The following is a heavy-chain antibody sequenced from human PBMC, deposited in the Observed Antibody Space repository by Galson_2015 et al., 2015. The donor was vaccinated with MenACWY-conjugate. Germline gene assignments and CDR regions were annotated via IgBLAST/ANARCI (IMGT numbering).Heavy chain of an antibody. CDR2: ISSNNRDT. Sequence: SLRLSCAASGFTFSAYYMSWIRHTPGKGLEWVSYISSNNRDTNYAESVRGRFTISRDNAKNLLYLQMNSLRAEDTAVYYCARGGVTILGVVLYGTDVWGQGTTVTVSS. CDR3: ARGGVTILGVVLYGTDV. V-gene: IGHV3-11*06. CDR1: GFTFSAYY. D-gene: IGHD3-3*01. J-gene: IGHJ6*02.